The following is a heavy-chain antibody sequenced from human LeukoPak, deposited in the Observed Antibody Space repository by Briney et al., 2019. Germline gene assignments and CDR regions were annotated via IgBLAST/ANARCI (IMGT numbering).Heavy chain of an antibody. CDR1: GFTFSNFA. D-gene: IGHD1-26*01. J-gene: IGHJ4*02. CDR2: ISGSGGST. Sequence: GGSLRLSCVASGFTFSNFAMNWVRQAPGKGREWGSAISGSGGSTYYADAVKGRFTISRDNSKNTLYLQMSSLRAEDTAVYYCAKTMGAIDHAYWGQGTLVTVSS. CDR3: AKTMGAIDHAY. V-gene: IGHV3-23*01.